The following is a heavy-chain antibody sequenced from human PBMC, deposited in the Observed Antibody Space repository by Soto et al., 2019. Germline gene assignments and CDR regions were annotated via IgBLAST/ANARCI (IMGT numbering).Heavy chain of an antibody. V-gene: IGHV4-31*03. J-gene: IGHJ4*02. CDR1: VGSISSGGYY. D-gene: IGHD2-15*01. Sequence: TLSLTCTVSVGSISSGGYYWSWIRQHPGKGLEWIGYIYYSWSTYYNPSLKSRVTISVDTSKNQFSLKLSSVTAADTAVYYCAREGIGYFDYWGQGTLVTVTS. CDR2: IYYSWST. CDR3: AREGIGYFDY.